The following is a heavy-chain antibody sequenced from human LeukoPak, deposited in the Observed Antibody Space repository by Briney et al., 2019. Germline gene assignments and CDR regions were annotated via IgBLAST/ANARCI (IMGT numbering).Heavy chain of an antibody. J-gene: IGHJ6*04. CDR1: GCTFSSYA. D-gene: IGHD3-10*01. V-gene: IGHV1-69*13. CDR2: IIPIFGTA. CDR3: ATPTSGSYRPPLEAYYYYYGMDV. Sequence: SVKVSCKASGCTFSSYAISWVRQAPGQGLEWMGGIIPIFGTANYAQKFQGRVTITADESTSTAYMELSSLRSEDTAVYYCATPTSGSYRPPLEAYYYYYGMDVWGKGTTVTVSS.